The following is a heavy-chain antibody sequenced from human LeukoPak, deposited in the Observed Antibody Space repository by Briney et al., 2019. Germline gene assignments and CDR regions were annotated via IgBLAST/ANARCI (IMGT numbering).Heavy chain of an antibody. Sequence: GASVKVSCKASGSTFTYHYIHLVRQAPGQGLEWMGIINPSNGDTNYAQRFQGRVTMTRDTSTSTVYMELSSLDSEDTAVYYCARESDVGKDFDCWGQGTLVTVSS. CDR1: GSTFTYHY. J-gene: IGHJ4*02. V-gene: IGHV1-46*01. CDR3: ARESDVGKDFDC. CDR2: INPSNGDT. D-gene: IGHD1-1*01.